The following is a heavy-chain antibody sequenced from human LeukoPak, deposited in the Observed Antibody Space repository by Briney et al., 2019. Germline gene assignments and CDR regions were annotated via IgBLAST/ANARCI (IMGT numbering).Heavy chain of an antibody. CDR3: ARDYYDSSGYHDLFDY. CDR1: GGSISSGSYY. D-gene: IGHD3-22*01. CDR2: IYTSGST. J-gene: IGHJ4*02. Sequence: SETLSLTCTVSGGSISSGSYYWSWIRQPAGKGLEWIGRIYTSGSTNYNPSLKSRVTISVDTSKNQFSLKLSSVTAADTAVYYCARDYYDSSGYHDLFDYWGQGTLVTVSS. V-gene: IGHV4-61*02.